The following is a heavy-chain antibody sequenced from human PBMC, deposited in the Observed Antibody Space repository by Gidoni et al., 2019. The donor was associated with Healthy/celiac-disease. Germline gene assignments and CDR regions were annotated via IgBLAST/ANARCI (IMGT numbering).Heavy chain of an antibody. J-gene: IGHJ3*02. V-gene: IGHV4-61*02. CDR1: GVSISSGRYY. CDR2: IYTSGST. Sequence: QVQLPESGPGLVKPSQTLSLTCTVSGVSISSGRYYWSWIRQPAGKGLEWIGRIYTSGSTNYNPSLKSRVTISVDTSKNQFSLKLSSVTAADTAVYYCARMPSGAGVATDDAFDIWGQGTMVTVSS. D-gene: IGHD5-12*01. CDR3: ARMPSGAGVATDDAFDI.